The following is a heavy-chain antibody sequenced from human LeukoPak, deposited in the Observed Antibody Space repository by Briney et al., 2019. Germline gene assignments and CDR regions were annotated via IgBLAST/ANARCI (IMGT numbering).Heavy chain of an antibody. CDR3: AREREGTTYPYYYYYMDV. Sequence: SETLSLTCTVSGGSISSYYWSWIRQPAGKGLEWIGRIYTSGSTNCNPSLKSRVTMSVDTSKNQFSLKLSSVTAADTAVYYCAREREGTTYPYYYYYMDVWGKGTTVTVSS. J-gene: IGHJ6*03. V-gene: IGHV4-4*07. D-gene: IGHD2/OR15-2a*01. CDR2: IYTSGST. CDR1: GGSISSYY.